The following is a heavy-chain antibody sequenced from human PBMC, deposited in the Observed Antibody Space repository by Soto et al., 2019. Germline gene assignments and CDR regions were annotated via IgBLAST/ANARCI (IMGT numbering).Heavy chain of an antibody. CDR3: ARVEGHYGEKKKLYSGVDI. V-gene: IGHV2-26*01. Sequence: QVTLKESGPVMVRPTDTLTLTCSVSGFSLSRDRRGGTWVSQPQGKALEWLAQIISDDDKSYRTPLRTSLTISNAASKSQVVLTMASMDPADTGTYYCARVEGHYGEKKKLYSGVDIWGQGTTVTVSS. CDR2: IISDDDK. D-gene: IGHD4-17*01. J-gene: IGHJ6*02. CDR1: GFSLSRDRRG.